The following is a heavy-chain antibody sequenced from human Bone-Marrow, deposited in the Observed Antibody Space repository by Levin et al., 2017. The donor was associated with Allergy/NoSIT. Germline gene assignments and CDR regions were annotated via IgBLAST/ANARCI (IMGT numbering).Heavy chain of an antibody. Sequence: AASVKVSCKASGYTFTDYGFSWVRQAPGQGLEWMGWISPYNANTNYAQKFQGRVTMTADTSTTTAYMELRSLRSDDTAVYYCARGKVGGDRSFDYWGQGTLVTVSS. V-gene: IGHV1-18*01. J-gene: IGHJ4*02. CDR2: ISPYNANT. CDR1: GYTFTDYG. D-gene: IGHD1-26*01. CDR3: ARGKVGGDRSFDY.